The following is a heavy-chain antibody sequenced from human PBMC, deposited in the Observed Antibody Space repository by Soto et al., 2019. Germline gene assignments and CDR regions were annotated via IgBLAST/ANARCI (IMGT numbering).Heavy chain of an antibody. J-gene: IGHJ4*02. D-gene: IGHD3-10*01. CDR2: IYPGDSDT. CDR1: GYSFTSYW. CDR3: ARISITMVRGTNDRTFDY. V-gene: IGHV5-51*01. Sequence: GESLKISCKGSGYSFTSYWIGWVRQMPGKGLEWMGIIYPGDSDTRYSPSFQGQVTISADKSISTAYLQWSSLKASDTAMYYCARISITMVRGTNDRTFDYWGQGTLVTVSS.